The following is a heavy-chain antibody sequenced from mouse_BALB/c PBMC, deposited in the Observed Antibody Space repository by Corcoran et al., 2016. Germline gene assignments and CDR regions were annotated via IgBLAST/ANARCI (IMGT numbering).Heavy chain of an antibody. CDR2: INTDTGEP. J-gene: IGHJ4*01. V-gene: IGHV9-1*02. Sequence: QIQLVQSGPELKKPGETVKISCKASGYTFTNYGMNWVKQAPGKGLKWMGWINTDTGEPTYADDFKGRFAFSLETSSSTAYLQIKNLKNEDMATYFCARGRSDYYAMDYWGQGTSVTVSS. CDR1: GYTFTNYG. CDR3: ARGRSDYYAMDY.